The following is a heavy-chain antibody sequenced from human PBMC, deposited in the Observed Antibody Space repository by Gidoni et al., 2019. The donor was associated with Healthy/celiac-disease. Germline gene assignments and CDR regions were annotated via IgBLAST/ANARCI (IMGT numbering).Heavy chain of an antibody. CDR2: ISSSSSYI. Sequence: EVQLVESGGGLVKPGGSLRLSCAASGFTFSSYSMNWVRQAPGKGLEWVSSISSSSSYIYYADSVKGRFTISRDNAKNSLYLQMNSLRAEDTAVYYCAREAVAGWGFVDYWGQGTLVTVSS. J-gene: IGHJ4*02. V-gene: IGHV3-21*01. CDR1: GFTFSSYS. CDR3: AREAVAGWGFVDY. D-gene: IGHD6-19*01.